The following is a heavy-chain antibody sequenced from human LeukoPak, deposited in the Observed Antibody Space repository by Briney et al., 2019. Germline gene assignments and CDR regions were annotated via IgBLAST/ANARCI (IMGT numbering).Heavy chain of an antibody. V-gene: IGHV1-69*05. J-gene: IGHJ4*02. Sequence: SVKVSCKASGGTFSSYAISWVRQAPGQGLEWMGGIIPIFGTANYAQKFQGRVTITTDESTSTAYMELSSLRSEDTAVYYCATGLVVKSTFGELLLDYWGQGTLVTVSS. CDR2: IIPIFGTA. CDR1: GGTFSSYA. CDR3: ATGLVVKSTFGELLLDY. D-gene: IGHD3-10*01.